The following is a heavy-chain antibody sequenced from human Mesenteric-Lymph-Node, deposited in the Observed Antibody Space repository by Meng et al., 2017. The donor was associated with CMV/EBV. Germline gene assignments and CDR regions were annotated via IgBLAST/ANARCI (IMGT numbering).Heavy chain of an antibody. D-gene: IGHD2-2*01. CDR3: TRSGYCTSTSCQGAYYYGMDV. Sequence: GGSLRLSCAASGFTFSSHWMHWARHAPGKGLVWVSRITSQGSTTYADSVKGRFTISRDTAKNTLYLQMNSLRAEDTAMYYCTRSGYCTSTSCQGAYYYGMDVWGQGTTVTVSS. V-gene: IGHV3-74*01. CDR2: ITSQGST. J-gene: IGHJ6*02. CDR1: GFTFSSHW.